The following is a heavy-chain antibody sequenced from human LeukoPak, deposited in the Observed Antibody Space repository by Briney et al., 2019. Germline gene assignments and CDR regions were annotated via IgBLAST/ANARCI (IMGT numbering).Heavy chain of an antibody. CDR3: ARGSWIQLPADAFDI. D-gene: IGHD5-18*01. CDR2: ISAYNGNT. V-gene: IGHV1-18*01. CDR1: GYTFTSYG. J-gene: IGHJ3*02. Sequence: APVKVSCKASGYTFTSYGISWVRQAPGQGLEWMGWISAYNGNTNYAQKLQGRVTMTTDTSTSTAYMELRSLRSDDTAVYYCARGSWIQLPADAFDIWGQGTMVTVSS.